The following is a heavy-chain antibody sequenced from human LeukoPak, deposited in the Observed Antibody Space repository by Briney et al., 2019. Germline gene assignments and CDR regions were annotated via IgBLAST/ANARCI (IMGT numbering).Heavy chain of an antibody. CDR3: ARMARDDYGDYDAFDI. D-gene: IGHD4-17*01. V-gene: IGHV3-33*01. CDR1: GFNFSSYG. J-gene: IGHJ3*02. CDR2: IWLDGSNI. Sequence: PRCSLTLSYAASGFNFSSYGMHWVRQAPAKGLEGVTSIWLDGSNIHYADSVKGRVIISRDNSKSALYLQMNSLRAEDTAVYYCARMARDDYGDYDAFDIWGQGTMVTVSS.